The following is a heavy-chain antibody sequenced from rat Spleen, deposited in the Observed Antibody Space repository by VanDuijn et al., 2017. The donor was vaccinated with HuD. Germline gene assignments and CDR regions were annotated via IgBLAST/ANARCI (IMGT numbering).Heavy chain of an antibody. V-gene: IGHV5S23*01. CDR1: GFTFSNYY. CDR2: TSNSGGST. CDR3: TREDSSSRLYNWFAY. D-gene: IGHD1-8*01. J-gene: IGHJ3*01. Sequence: EVQLVESGGGLVQPGRSLKLSCAASGFTFSNYYMAWVRQAPTKGLEWVASTSNSGGSTYNRDSVKGRFTNSRDNAKSTLYLQMDSLRSEDTATYYCTREDSSSRLYNWFAYWGQGTLVTVSS.